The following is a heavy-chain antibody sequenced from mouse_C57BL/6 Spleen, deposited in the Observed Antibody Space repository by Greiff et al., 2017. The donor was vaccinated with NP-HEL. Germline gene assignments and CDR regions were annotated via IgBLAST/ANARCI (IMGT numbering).Heavy chain of an antibody. J-gene: IGHJ2*01. CDR2: IYPGDGDT. Sequence: QVQLQQSGAELVKPGASVKISCKASGYAFSSYWMNWVKQRPGKGLEWIGQIYPGDGDTNYNGKFKGKATLTADKSSSTAYMQLSSLTSEDSAVDFCGGSATVVVPLGDWGKGATLTASS. CDR1: GYAFSSYW. D-gene: IGHD1-1*01. V-gene: IGHV1-80*01. CDR3: GGSATVVVPLGD.